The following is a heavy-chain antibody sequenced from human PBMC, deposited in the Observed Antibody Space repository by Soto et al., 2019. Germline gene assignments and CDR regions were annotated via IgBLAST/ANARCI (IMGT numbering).Heavy chain of an antibody. Sequence: QVHLVQSGAEVKKPGASVKVSCKASGYTFTSYGITWVRQAPGQGLEWMGWISAHNGNTDYAQKLEGRVIVTRDTSTSTAYMELRSLISDDTAVYYCARGRYGGYWGQGALVTVSS. CDR2: ISAHNGNT. CDR1: GYTFTSYG. V-gene: IGHV1-18*01. CDR3: ARGRYGGY. J-gene: IGHJ4*02. D-gene: IGHD3-10*01.